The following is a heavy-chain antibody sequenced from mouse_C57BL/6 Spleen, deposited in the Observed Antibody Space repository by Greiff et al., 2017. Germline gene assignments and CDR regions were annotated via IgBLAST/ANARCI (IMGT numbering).Heavy chain of an antibody. V-gene: IGHV1-5*01. CDR1: GYTFTSYW. CDR2: IYPGNSDT. J-gene: IGHJ3*01. D-gene: IGHD2-13*01. Sequence: VQLQQSGTVLARPGASVKMSCKTSGYTFTSYWMHWVKQRPGQGLEWIGVIYPGNSDTSYNQKFKGKAKLTAVTSASTAYMELGSLTNADSAVYFCTLDGLLSGWGQGTPVTVSA. CDR3: TLDGLLSG.